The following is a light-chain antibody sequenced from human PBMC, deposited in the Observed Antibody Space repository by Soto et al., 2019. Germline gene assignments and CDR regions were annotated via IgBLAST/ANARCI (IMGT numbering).Light chain of an antibody. CDR2: DAS. V-gene: IGKV1-33*01. J-gene: IGKJ4*01. CDR3: QQYDNPSLT. CDR1: QDMSNY. Sequence: IQMTQSPSSLSASVGHRLSVTCHASQDMSNYLNWYQQKPGKAPKLLIYDASNLETGVPSRFSGSGSGTDFTFTITSLQPEDIATYYCQQYDNPSLTFGGGAKVDIK.